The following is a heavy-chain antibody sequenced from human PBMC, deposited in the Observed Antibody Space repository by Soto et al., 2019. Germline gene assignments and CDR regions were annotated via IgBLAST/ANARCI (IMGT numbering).Heavy chain of an antibody. J-gene: IGHJ4*02. Sequence: PGGSLRLSCAASGFTFSSHYMAWVRQAPGKGLEWVANINRDGSEKKYVDSVKGRFTVSRDHSKNKLYLQMNRLRAEDTAVYYCARDGDWFGELFFDYWGQGTLVTVSS. V-gene: IGHV3-7*01. D-gene: IGHD3-10*01. CDR1: GFTFSSHY. CDR2: INRDGSEK. CDR3: ARDGDWFGELFFDY.